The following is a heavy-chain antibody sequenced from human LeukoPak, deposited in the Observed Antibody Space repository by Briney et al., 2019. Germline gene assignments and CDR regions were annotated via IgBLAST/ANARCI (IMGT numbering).Heavy chain of an antibody. D-gene: IGHD3-10*01. CDR2: IKSKTDGGTT. Sequence: GGSLRLSCAASGFTFSNAWMSWVRQAPGKGLEWVGRIKSKTDGGTTDYTAPVKGRFTISRDDSKNTLYLQMNSLKTEDTAVYYCTTGPFDYYGSASYLANGLDVWGQGTTVTVSS. CDR3: TTGPFDYYGSASYLANGLDV. CDR1: GFTFSNAW. V-gene: IGHV3-15*01. J-gene: IGHJ6*02.